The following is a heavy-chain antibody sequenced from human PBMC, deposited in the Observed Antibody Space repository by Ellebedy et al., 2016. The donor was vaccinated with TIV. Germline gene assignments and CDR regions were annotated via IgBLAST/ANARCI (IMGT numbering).Heavy chain of an antibody. CDR3: AGGISVAGTSLGF. CDR2: IYSSGGT. CDR1: GFTVSSNY. Sequence: GGSLRLSCAASGFTVSSNYMSWVRQAPGRGLEWVSTIYSSGGTYYAGSVKGRFTISRDNSKNTLYLQMNSLRAEDTAEYYCAGGISVAGTSLGFWGQGTLVTVSS. V-gene: IGHV3-53*01. D-gene: IGHD6-19*01. J-gene: IGHJ4*02.